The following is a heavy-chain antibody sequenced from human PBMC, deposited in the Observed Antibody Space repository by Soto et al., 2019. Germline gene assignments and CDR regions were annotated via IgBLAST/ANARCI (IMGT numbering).Heavy chain of an antibody. V-gene: IGHV1-46*03. CDR3: ARGSILTGSMDWFDP. CDR2: INPSGGST. D-gene: IGHD3-9*01. Sequence: ASVKVSCKASGYTFTSYYMHWVRQAPGQGLEWMGIINPSGGSTSYAQKFQGRVTMTRDTSTSTVYMELSSLRSEDTAVYYCARGSILTGSMDWFDPWGQATLVTVSS. J-gene: IGHJ5*02. CDR1: GYTFTSYY.